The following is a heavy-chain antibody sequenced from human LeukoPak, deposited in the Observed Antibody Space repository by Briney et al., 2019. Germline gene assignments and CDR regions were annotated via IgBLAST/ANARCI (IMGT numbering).Heavy chain of an antibody. J-gene: IGHJ4*02. D-gene: IGHD3-22*01. CDR1: GGSISYY. V-gene: IGHV4-59*01. CDR3: ARATSDSSGYYYFDY. Sequence: SETLSLTCTVSGGSISYYWSWIRQPPGKGLEWIGYIYYSGSTNYNPSLKSRVTISVDTSRNQFSLKLSSVTAADTAVYYCARATSDSSGYYYFDYWGQGTLVTVSS. CDR2: IYYSGST.